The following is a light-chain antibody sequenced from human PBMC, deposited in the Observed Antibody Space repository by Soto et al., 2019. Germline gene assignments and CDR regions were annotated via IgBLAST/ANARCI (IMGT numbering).Light chain of an antibody. J-gene: IGLJ2*01. V-gene: IGLV2-14*01. CDR3: SSYATSGTVV. Sequence: QSALTQPTSVSGSPGQSVTISCTGTRSDVGVYNFVSWYQQYPGKAPKLMIYEVNNRPSGVSGRFSGSKSGNTAALTISGLQAEDEADYYCSSYATSGTVVFGGGTKLTVL. CDR2: EVN. CDR1: RSDVGVYNF.